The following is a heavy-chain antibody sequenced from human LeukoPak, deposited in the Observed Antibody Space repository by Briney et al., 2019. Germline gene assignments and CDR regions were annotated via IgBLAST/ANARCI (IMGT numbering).Heavy chain of an antibody. CDR2: ISGGST. Sequence: GGSLRLSCAASGFTVSSNEMSWVRQAPGKGLEWVSSISGGSTYYADSRKGRFTISRDNSKNTLHLQMNSLRAEDTAVYYCAKGYYGSGTYGWFDPWGQGTLVTVSS. CDR1: GFTVSSNE. CDR3: AKGYYGSGTYGWFDP. J-gene: IGHJ5*02. D-gene: IGHD3-10*01. V-gene: IGHV3-38-3*01.